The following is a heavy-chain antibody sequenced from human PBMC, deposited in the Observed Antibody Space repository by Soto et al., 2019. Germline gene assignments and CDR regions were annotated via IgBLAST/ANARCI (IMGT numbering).Heavy chain of an antibody. V-gene: IGHV1-18*01. CDR1: GDTFTSYG. Sequence: ASVKVSCKASGDTFTSYGISWVRQAPGQGLEWMGWISAYNGNTNYAQKLQGRVTMTTDTSTSTAYMELRSLRSDDTAVYYCARYCSGGSCHWSGDAFDIWGQGTMVTVSS. CDR2: ISAYNGNT. J-gene: IGHJ3*02. CDR3: ARYCSGGSCHWSGDAFDI. D-gene: IGHD2-15*01.